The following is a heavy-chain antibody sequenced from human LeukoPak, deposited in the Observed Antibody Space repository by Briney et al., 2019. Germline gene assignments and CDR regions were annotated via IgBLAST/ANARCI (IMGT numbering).Heavy chain of an antibody. CDR1: GFTFSNYN. Sequence: PGGSLRLSCAASGFTFSNYNMHWVRQAPGKGLEWVAVIWYDGGNKYYADSVKGRFTFSRDNSKNTLYLQMNGLRAEDTAVYYCARGSGDASDIWGQGTMVTVSS. CDR2: IWYDGGNK. V-gene: IGHV3-33*01. J-gene: IGHJ3*02. CDR3: ARGSGDASDI.